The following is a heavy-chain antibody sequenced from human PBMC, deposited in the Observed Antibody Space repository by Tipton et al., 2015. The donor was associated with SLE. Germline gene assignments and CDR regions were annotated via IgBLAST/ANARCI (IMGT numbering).Heavy chain of an antibody. D-gene: IGHD6-19*01. CDR2: IYYSGNT. CDR3: ARRSSGWYEEYYFDF. CDR1: GGSISSHY. Sequence: TLSLTCTVSGGSISSHYWSWIRQPPGKGLEWIGYIYYSGNTYYNPSLKSRVTISVDTSKNQFSLKLSSVTAAGTAVYYCARRSSGWYEEYYFDFWGQGTLVTVSS. J-gene: IGHJ4*02. V-gene: IGHV4-59*04.